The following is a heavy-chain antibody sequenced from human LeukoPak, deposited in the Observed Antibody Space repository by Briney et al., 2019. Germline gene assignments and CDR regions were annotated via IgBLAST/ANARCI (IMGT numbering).Heavy chain of an antibody. D-gene: IGHD3-22*01. J-gene: IGHJ4*02. CDR2: INAGNGNT. V-gene: IGHV1-3*01. Sequence: ASVKVSCKASGYTFTSYAMHWVRQAPGQRLEWMGWINAGNGNTKYSQKFQGRVTITRDTSASTAYMELSSLRSEDTAVYYCARVPGTYYYGSSGEFDYWGQGTLVTVSS. CDR3: ARVPGTYYYGSSGEFDY. CDR1: GYTFTSYA.